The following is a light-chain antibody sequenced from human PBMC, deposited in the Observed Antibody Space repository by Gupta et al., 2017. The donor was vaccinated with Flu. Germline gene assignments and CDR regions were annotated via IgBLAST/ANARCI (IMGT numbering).Light chain of an antibody. Sequence: DIQLTQSPSSLSASLGDRVTITCRASQLISTYLNWYQQKPGKAPNLLIRSASSLQSGVPSRFRGSGSGTDFTLTISSLQPEDFATYYCQQSDSRPWTFGQGTKVEVK. CDR2: SAS. CDR1: QLISTY. V-gene: IGKV1-39*01. CDR3: QQSDSRPWT. J-gene: IGKJ1*01.